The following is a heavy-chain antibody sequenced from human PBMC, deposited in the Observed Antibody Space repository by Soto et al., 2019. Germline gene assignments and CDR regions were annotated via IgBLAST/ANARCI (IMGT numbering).Heavy chain of an antibody. J-gene: IGHJ4*02. Sequence: QVQLQQWGAGPLKPSETLSLTCAVYGWSFSGYYWSWIRQPPGKGLEWIGEINHSGGTNSNPSLKSRVTISVDTSKNQFSLKLSSVTAADTAVYYCARAYGGNVFDYWGQGTLVTVSS. CDR1: GWSFSGYY. V-gene: IGHV4-34*01. CDR3: ARAYGGNVFDY. D-gene: IGHD4-17*01. CDR2: INHSGGT.